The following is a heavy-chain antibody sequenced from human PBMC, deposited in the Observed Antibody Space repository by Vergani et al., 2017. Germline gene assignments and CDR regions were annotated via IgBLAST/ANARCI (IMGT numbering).Heavy chain of an antibody. Sequence: QLQLQESGPGLVKPSETLSLTCTVSGGSIGSSSYYWGWIRQPPGKGLEWIGSIYYSGSTYYNPSLKSRVTISVDTSKNQFSLKLSSVTAADTAVYYCARHGLLWFGEKGMDVWGKGTTVTVSS. D-gene: IGHD3-10*01. CDR1: GGSIGSSSYY. CDR3: ARHGLLWFGEKGMDV. V-gene: IGHV4-39*01. CDR2: IYYSGST. J-gene: IGHJ6*04.